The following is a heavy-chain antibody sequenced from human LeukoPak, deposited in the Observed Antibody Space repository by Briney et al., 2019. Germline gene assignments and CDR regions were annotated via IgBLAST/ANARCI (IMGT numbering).Heavy chain of an antibody. CDR3: ARDGGFDYGDYLAY. Sequence: GGSLRLSCAASGFTVSSNYMSWVRQPPGKGLEWVSVVYRGGDTYYADSVKGRFTISRDNSKNILYLQVNSLRAEDTAVYYCARDGGFDYGDYLAYWGLGTLVTVSS. CDR2: VYRGGDT. D-gene: IGHD4-17*01. J-gene: IGHJ4*02. CDR1: GFTVSSNY. V-gene: IGHV3-53*01.